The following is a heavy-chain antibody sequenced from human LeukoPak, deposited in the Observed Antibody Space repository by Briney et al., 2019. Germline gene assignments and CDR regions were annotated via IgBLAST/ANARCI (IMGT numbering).Heavy chain of an antibody. J-gene: IGHJ4*02. V-gene: IGHV7-4-1*02. CDR3: ARSNNDGDYLGVGFDY. Sequence: GASVKVSCKASGYTFTSYAMNWVRQAPGQGLEWMGWINTNTGNPTYAQGFTGRFVFSLDISVSTTYLQISSLETEDTAIYYCARSNNDGDYLGVGFDYWGQGALVTVSS. D-gene: IGHD4-17*01. CDR1: GYTFTSYA. CDR2: INTNTGNP.